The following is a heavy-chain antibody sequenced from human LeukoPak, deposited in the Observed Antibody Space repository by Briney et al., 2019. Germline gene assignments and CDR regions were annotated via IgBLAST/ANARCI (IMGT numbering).Heavy chain of an antibody. V-gene: IGHV3-23*01. J-gene: IGHJ4*02. CDR2: IRCSDDST. Sequence: GGSLRLRGATCGFTFVSYVGSWVRQAPGRGLEWVSLIRCSDDSTYYADSVKVRFTTSRDDSRNTLNLQMNSLRADDTAVYYCAKDKGYGSGWDVFAYCGPGTLVTVAS. D-gene: IGHD6-19*01. CDR3: AKDKGYGSGWDVFAY. CDR1: GFTFVSYV.